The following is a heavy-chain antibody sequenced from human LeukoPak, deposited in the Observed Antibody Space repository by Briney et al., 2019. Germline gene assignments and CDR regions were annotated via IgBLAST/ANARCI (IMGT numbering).Heavy chain of an antibody. J-gene: IGHJ4*02. Sequence: GGSLRLSCAASGFTITSYEMNWVRQAPGKGLEWISYISRSGSSMYYADSVKGRSTISRDSAKNSLYLQMNSLRAEDTAVYYCAREVSALGNYFDSWGQGTLVTVSS. CDR2: ISRSGSSM. CDR1: GFTITSYE. D-gene: IGHD7-27*01. V-gene: IGHV3-48*03. CDR3: AREVSALGNYFDS.